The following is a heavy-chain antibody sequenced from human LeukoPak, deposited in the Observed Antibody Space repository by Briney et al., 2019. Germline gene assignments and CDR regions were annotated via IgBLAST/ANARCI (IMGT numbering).Heavy chain of an antibody. V-gene: IGHV1-46*01. J-gene: IGHJ3*02. CDR1: GYTLTSYY. CDR3: ASFNYDILTGYPGAFDI. Sequence: ASVKVSCKASGYTLTSYYMHWVRQAPGQGLEWMGIINPSGGSTSYAQKFQGRVTMTRDTSTSTVYMELRSLRSDDTAVYYCASFNYDILTGYPGAFDIWGQGTMVTVSS. CDR2: INPSGGST. D-gene: IGHD3-9*01.